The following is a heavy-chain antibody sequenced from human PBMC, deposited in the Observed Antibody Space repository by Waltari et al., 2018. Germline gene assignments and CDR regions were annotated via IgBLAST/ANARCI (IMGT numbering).Heavy chain of an antibody. V-gene: IGHV4-34*01. CDR3: ARIHDRGYSSGWYERYFDY. CDR2: INHSGST. CDR1: GGSFSGYY. J-gene: IGHJ4*02. Sequence: QVQLPQWGPGLLKPSETLSLTRAVYGGSFSGYYSSFCRPPPGKGLEWIGEINHSGSTNYNPSLKSRVTISVDTSKNQFSLKLSSVTAADTAVYYCARIHDRGYSSGWYERYFDYWGQGTLVTVSS. D-gene: IGHD6-19*01.